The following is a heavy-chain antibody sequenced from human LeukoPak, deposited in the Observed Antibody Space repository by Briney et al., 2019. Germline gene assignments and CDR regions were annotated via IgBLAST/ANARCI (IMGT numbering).Heavy chain of an antibody. CDR1: GYTFTGYY. CDR2: INPNSGGT. D-gene: IGHD6-19*01. V-gene: IGHV1-2*06. CDR3: AREMQWLENWFDP. J-gene: IGHJ5*02. Sequence: ASVKVSCKASGYTFTGYYMHWVRQAPGQGLEWMGRINPNSGGTNYAQKFQGRVTMTRDTSISTAYMELSRLRSDDTAVYYCAREMQWLENWFDPWGQGILVTVSS.